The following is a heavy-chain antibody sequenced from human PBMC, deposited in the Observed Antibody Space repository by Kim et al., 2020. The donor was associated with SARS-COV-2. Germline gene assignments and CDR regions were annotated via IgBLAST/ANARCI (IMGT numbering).Heavy chain of an antibody. V-gene: IGHV3-48*02. Sequence: KSRFTITRDNAKNSLYLQMNSLRDEDTAVYYCARGGQYCSSTSCSIWFDPWGQGTLVTVSS. CDR3: ARGGQYCSSTSCSIWFDP. J-gene: IGHJ5*02. D-gene: IGHD2-2*01.